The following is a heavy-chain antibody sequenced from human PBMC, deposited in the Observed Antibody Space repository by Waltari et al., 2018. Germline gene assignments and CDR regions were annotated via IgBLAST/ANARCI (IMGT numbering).Heavy chain of an antibody. CDR3: AHKRDYGDYVEEYYFDY. CDR2: IYWDDDK. D-gene: IGHD4-17*01. Sequence: QITLKESGPTLVKPTQALTLTCTFSGFSLSTSGVGVGWIRQPPGKALEWLALIYWDDDKRYRPSLKSRLTITKDTSKNQVVLTMTNMDPVDTATYYCAHKRDYGDYVEEYYFDYWGQGTLVTVSS. CDR1: GFSLSTSGVG. J-gene: IGHJ4*02. V-gene: IGHV2-5*02.